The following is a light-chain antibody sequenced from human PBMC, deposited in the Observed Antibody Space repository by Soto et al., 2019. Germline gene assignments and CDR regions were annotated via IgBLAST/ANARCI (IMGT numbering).Light chain of an antibody. CDR2: GAS. J-gene: IGKJ1*01. Sequence: IVLTQSPGTLSLSPGERVTLSCRASQSVSSSCLAWYQQKPGQAPRLLIYGASSRATGIPDRFSGSGSGTDFTLTISRREPEDFAVYYCQQYGSSPGTFGQGTKVEIK. V-gene: IGKV3-20*01. CDR3: QQYGSSPGT. CDR1: QSVSSSC.